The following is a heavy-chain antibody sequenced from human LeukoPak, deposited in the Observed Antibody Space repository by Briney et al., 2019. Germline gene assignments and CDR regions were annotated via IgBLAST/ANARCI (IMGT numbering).Heavy chain of an antibody. CDR3: ARDGGNSLYYYYGMDV. CDR1: GFTSSSYG. J-gene: IGHJ6*02. V-gene: IGHV3-33*01. D-gene: IGHD4-23*01. CDR2: IWYDGSNK. Sequence: GGSLRLSCAASGFTSSSYGMHWVRQAPGKGLEWVAVIWYDGSNKYYADSVKGRFTISRDNSKNTLYLQMNSLRAEDTAVYYCARDGGNSLYYYYGMDVWGQGTTVTVSS.